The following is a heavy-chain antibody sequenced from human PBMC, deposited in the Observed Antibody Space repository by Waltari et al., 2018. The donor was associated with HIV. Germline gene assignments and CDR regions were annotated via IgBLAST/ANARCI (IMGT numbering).Heavy chain of an antibody. V-gene: IGHV4-61*02. D-gene: IGHD2-2*01. CDR3: ARGVPAATDWFDP. J-gene: IGHJ5*02. CDR1: GGSISRGSYY. Sequence: QVQLQESGQGLVKPSQTLSLTCTVSGGSISRGSYYWSWIRQPAGKGLEWIGRIYISGSTNYNPALKSRVTISVYTSKNHFSLKLSSVTAADTAVYYCARGVPAATDWFDPWGQGTLVTVSS. CDR2: IYISGST.